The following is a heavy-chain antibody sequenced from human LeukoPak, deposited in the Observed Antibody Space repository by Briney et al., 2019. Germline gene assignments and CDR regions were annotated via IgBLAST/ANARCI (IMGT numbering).Heavy chain of an antibody. CDR1: GGSISSSSYY. D-gene: IGHD6-6*01. J-gene: IGHJ4*02. CDR2: IYYSGST. CDR3: ARGGAARPFGY. Sequence: SETLSLTCTVSGGSISSSSYYWGWIRQPPGKGLEWIGSIYYSGSTYYNPSLKSRVTISVDTSKNQFSLKLSSVTAADTAVYYCARGGAARPFGYWGQGTLVTVSS. V-gene: IGHV4-39*07.